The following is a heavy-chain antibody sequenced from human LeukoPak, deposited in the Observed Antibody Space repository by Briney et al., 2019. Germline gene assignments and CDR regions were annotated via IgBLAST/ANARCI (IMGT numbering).Heavy chain of an antibody. CDR3: ARESSKWLGDAFDI. D-gene: IGHD3-22*01. V-gene: IGHV4-39*02. CDR1: GGSISSSSYY. CDR2: IYYSGST. J-gene: IGHJ3*02. Sequence: SETLSLTCTVSGGSISSSSYYWGWIRQPPGKGLEWIGSIYYSGSTYYNPSLKSRVTISVDTSKNQFSLKLSSVTAADTAVYYCARESSKWLGDAFDIWGQGTMVTVSS.